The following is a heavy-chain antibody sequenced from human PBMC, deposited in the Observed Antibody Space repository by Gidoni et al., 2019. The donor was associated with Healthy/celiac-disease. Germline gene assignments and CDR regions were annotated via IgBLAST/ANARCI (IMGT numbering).Heavy chain of an antibody. Sequence: QVQLVESGGGVVQPGRSLSLPCAASGFTFSRYGMHWVRQAPGKGLEWGAVIWYDGSNKYYADSVKGRFTISRDNSKNTLYLQMNSLRAEDTAVYYCARDYYDSSGYSKLTLDYWGQGTLVTVSS. D-gene: IGHD3-22*01. CDR2: IWYDGSNK. J-gene: IGHJ4*02. V-gene: IGHV3-33*08. CDR3: ARDYYDSSGYSKLTLDY. CDR1: GFTFSRYG.